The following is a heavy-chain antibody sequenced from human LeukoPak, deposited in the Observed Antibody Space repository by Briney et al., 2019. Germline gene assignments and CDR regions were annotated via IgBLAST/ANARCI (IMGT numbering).Heavy chain of an antibody. D-gene: IGHD7-27*01. V-gene: IGHV4-38-2*02. CDR3: AKMGAQNWGSFLRYFDI. CDR2: VYHSGSA. Sequence: SETLSLTCSLSGYSISRGYYWGWIRQSPGKGLEWIGSVYHSGSAYYNPSLKSRVTISVETSKNQFSLKLSSVTAADTAVYYCAKMGAQNWGSFLRYFDIWGRGTLLTVSS. CDR1: GYSISRGYY. J-gene: IGHJ2*01.